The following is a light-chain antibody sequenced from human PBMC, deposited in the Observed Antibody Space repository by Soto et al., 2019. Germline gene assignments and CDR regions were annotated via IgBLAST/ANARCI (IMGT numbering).Light chain of an antibody. CDR3: SSFAGGGNPVL. V-gene: IGLV2-8*01. CDR2: EVT. Sequence: QSALTQPPSASGSLGQSVTISCTGTSSDVGGYNYVSWHQQHPGKVPKLMIYEVTKRPSGVPDRFSGSKSGNTASLTVSGLQAEDEADYYCSSFAGGGNPVLFGGGTKLTVL. J-gene: IGLJ2*01. CDR1: SSDVGGYNY.